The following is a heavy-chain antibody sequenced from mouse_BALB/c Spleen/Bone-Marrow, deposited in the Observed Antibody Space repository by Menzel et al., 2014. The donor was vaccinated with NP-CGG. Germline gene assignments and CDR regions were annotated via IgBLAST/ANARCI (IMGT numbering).Heavy chain of an antibody. J-gene: IGHJ2*01. CDR1: GYTFSSYW. CDR2: ILPGSGST. V-gene: IGHV1-9*01. CDR3: ARGDYFDY. Sequence: QVQLQQSGAGLMKPGASVKIPCKATGYTFSSYWIEWVKQRPGHGLEWIGEILPGSGSTNYNEKFKGKATFTADTSSNTAYMQLSSLTSEDSAVYYCARGDYFDYWGQGTTLTVSS.